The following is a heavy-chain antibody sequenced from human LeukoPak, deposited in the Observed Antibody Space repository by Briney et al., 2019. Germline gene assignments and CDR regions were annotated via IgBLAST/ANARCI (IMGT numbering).Heavy chain of an antibody. V-gene: IGHV3-48*03. CDR1: GFTFSSYE. Sequence: GGSLRLSCAASGFTFSSYEMNWVRQAPGKGLEWVSYISSSGSTIYYADSVKGRFTISRDNSKNTLYLQMNSLRAEDTAVYYCAKDRVLSRIAAGSWGQGTLVTVSS. J-gene: IGHJ4*02. CDR3: AKDRVLSRIAAGS. CDR2: ISSSGSTI. D-gene: IGHD6-13*01.